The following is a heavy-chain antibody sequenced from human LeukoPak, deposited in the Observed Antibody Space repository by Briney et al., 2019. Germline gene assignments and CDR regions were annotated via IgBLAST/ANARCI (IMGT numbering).Heavy chain of an antibody. CDR1: AFTFSSYA. Sequence: GGSLRLSCPASAFTFSSYAMHWVRQAPGKGLEWVAVISSDGSNRYYADSVKGRFTISRDNSKNTLFLQMNSLRAEDTAVFYCAKDRLHSSGWYEPFDYWGQGTLVTVSS. V-gene: IGHV3-30*18. CDR3: AKDRLHSSGWYEPFDY. D-gene: IGHD6-19*01. CDR2: ISSDGSNR. J-gene: IGHJ4*02.